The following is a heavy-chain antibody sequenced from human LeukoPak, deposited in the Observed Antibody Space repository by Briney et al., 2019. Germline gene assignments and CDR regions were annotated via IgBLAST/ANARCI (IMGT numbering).Heavy chain of an antibody. CDR1: GGSISSCY. Sequence: PSETLSLTCTVSGGSISSCYWSWIRQPPGKGLEWIGYIYYSGSTNYNPSLKSRVTISVDTSKNQFSLKLSSVTAADTAVYYCARHASFYARYGYIFRYFDLWGRGTLVTVSS. D-gene: IGHD5-24*01. J-gene: IGHJ2*01. V-gene: IGHV4-59*08. CDR2: IYYSGST. CDR3: ARHASFYARYGYIFRYFDL.